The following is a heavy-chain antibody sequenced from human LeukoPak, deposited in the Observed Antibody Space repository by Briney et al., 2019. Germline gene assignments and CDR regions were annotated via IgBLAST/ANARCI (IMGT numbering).Heavy chain of an antibody. CDR1: GYTFTSNY. Sequence: ASVKVSFKASGYTFTSNYMHWVRQAPGQGIGWMGIIDPSGGSTSYAQKFQGRVTMTRDTSTSTVYMELSSLRSEDTVVSYCAGDNTTTGPFDYWGQGTLVTVSS. V-gene: IGHV1-46*01. D-gene: IGHD2/OR15-2a*01. CDR2: IDPSGGST. J-gene: IGHJ4*02. CDR3: AGDNTTTGPFDY.